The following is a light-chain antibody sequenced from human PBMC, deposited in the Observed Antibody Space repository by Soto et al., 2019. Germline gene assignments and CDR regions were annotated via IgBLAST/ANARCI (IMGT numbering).Light chain of an antibody. V-gene: IGKV2-24*01. Sequence: VLTPSPISSPVTLGQPASISCRSSQSLVYSDGNTYLSWLQQRPGQPPRLIIYQVSNRFSGVPDRFSSSGAVTDFTLKISRVEAEDVGVYSCIQVSHCPRTFGQGTKVEI. J-gene: IGKJ1*01. CDR1: QSLVYSDGNTY. CDR2: QVS. CDR3: IQVSHCPRT.